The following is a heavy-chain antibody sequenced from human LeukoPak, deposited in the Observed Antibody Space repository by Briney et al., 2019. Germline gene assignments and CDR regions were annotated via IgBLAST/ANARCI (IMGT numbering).Heavy chain of an antibody. J-gene: IGHJ6*03. Sequence: TSETLSLTCTVSGGSISSYYWGWIRQPPGKGLEWIGSIYHSGSTYYNPSLKSRVTISVDTSKNQFSLKLSSVTAADTAVYYCARVGGYSYGSGYYYYMDVWGKGTTVTVSS. CDR1: GGSISSYY. CDR2: IYHSGST. CDR3: ARVGGYSYGSGYYYYMDV. V-gene: IGHV4-38-2*02. D-gene: IGHD5-18*01.